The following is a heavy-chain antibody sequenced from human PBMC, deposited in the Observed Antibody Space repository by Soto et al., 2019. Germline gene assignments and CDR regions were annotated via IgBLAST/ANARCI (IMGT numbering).Heavy chain of an antibody. CDR3: AKARPRIAVAGTDDAFDI. CDR2: ISWDGGST. CDR1: GFTFDDYT. V-gene: IGHV3-43*01. D-gene: IGHD6-19*01. Sequence: EVQLVESGGVVVQPGGSLRPSCAASGFTFDDYTMHWVRQAPGKGLEWVSLISWDGGSTYYADSVKGRFTISRDNSKNSLYLQMNSLRTEDTALYYCAKARPRIAVAGTDDAFDIWGQGTMVTVSS. J-gene: IGHJ3*02.